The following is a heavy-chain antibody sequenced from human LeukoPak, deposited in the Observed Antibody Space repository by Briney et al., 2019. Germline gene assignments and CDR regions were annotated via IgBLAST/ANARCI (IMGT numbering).Heavy chain of an antibody. CDR1: GFTFSSYW. CDR2: IKQDGSEK. Sequence: GWSLRLSCAASGFTFSSYWMSWVRQAPGKGLEWVANIKQDGSEKYYVDSVKGRFTISRDNAKNSLYLQMNSLRAEDTAVYYCARGGGRYNRDYWGQGTLVTVSS. V-gene: IGHV3-7*01. D-gene: IGHD3-16*01. CDR3: ARGGGRYNRDY. J-gene: IGHJ4*02.